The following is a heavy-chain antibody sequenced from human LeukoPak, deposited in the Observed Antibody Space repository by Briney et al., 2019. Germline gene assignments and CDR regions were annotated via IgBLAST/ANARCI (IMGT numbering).Heavy chain of an antibody. CDR1: GFSFSSYW. CDR2: ISGSGGSA. J-gene: IGHJ4*02. V-gene: IGHV3-23*01. CDR3: AKVEQWQYFDY. D-gene: IGHD6-19*01. Sequence: GGSLRLSCAASGFSFSSYWMHWVRQAPGKGLEWVSGISGSGGSAFYADSVKGRFTISRDNSKNTLYLQMNSLRAEDTAVYYCAKVEQWQYFDYWGQGTLVTVSS.